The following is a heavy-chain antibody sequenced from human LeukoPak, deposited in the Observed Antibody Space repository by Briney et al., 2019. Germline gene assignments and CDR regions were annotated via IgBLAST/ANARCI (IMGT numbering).Heavy chain of an antibody. CDR1: GYTFTCYY. CDR2: INPNSGGT. Sequence: ASVKVSCKASGYTFTCYYMHWVRQAPGQGLEWMGWINPNSGGTNYAQKFQGRVTMTGDMSINTVYMELSRLTSDDTAVYYCARPSFSSSYSRSVKNWFDHWGQGTLVTVSS. J-gene: IGHJ5*02. V-gene: IGHV1-2*02. D-gene: IGHD3-22*01. CDR3: ARPSFSSSYSRSVKNWFDH.